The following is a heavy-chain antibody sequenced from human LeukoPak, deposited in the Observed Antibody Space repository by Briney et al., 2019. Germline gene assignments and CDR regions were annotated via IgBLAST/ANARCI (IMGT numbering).Heavy chain of an antibody. CDR2: SSTDGSRT. Sequence: GGSLRLSCAVSGFTSSSYWMHWVRQAPGGWLVWVSRSSTDGSRTSYADSVKGRFTISRDNAKNKLYLQMNSLRAEDTAVYYCAREETAMADAFDIWGQGTMVTVSS. CDR1: GFTSSSYW. D-gene: IGHD5-18*01. V-gene: IGHV3-74*01. CDR3: AREETAMADAFDI. J-gene: IGHJ3*02.